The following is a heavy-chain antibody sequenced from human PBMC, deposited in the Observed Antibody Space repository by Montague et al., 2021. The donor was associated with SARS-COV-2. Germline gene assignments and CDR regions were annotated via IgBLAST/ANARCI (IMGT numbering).Heavy chain of an antibody. D-gene: IGHD3-3*01. Sequence: SETLSLTCAVYGGSFSGYYWYWILQPPGKGLEWIGEINHSGSTNYNPSLKSRVTISVDTSKYQFSLQLSSLTAADTAVYYWARGGTERSTTFGVGFFPLLDYWGQGTLVTVSS. CDR1: GGSFSGYY. CDR2: INHSGST. CDR3: ARGGTERSTTFGVGFFPLLDY. V-gene: IGHV4-34*01. J-gene: IGHJ4*02.